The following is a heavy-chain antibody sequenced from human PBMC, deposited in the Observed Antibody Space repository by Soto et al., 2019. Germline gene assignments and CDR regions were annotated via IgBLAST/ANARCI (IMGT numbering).Heavy chain of an antibody. CDR2: GRSKANCYAM. CDR1: GFTFSGSA. Sequence: GGSLRLSSAASGFTFSGSAMQWVRQSSAKRLEIFGRGRSKANCYAMAYAPSAKSRFIISRDDSKNTASLYMNNLKTEDTAVYFCTSWSGLRFNAFDSWGKGKKVAV. D-gene: IGHD3-3*01. CDR3: TSWSGLRFNAFDS. J-gene: IGHJ3*02. V-gene: IGHV3-73*01.